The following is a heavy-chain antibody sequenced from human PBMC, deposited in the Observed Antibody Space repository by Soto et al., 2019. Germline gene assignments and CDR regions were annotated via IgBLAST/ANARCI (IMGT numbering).Heavy chain of an antibody. V-gene: IGHV3-23*01. CDR3: AKEGTSGLYYFDY. J-gene: IGHJ4*02. CDR2: INGSGGSP. D-gene: IGHD6-19*01. Sequence: HPGGSLRLSCAASGFTFSNYAMNWVRQAPGKGLEWVSTINGSGGSPYYADSVKGRFTISRDNSKNTLYLQMNSLRAGDSAIYYCAKEGTSGLYYFDYWGPGTLVT. CDR1: GFTFSNYA.